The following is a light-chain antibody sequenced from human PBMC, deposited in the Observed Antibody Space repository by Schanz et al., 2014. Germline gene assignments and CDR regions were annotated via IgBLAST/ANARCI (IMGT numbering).Light chain of an antibody. J-gene: IGLJ3*02. CDR3: CSYAGSYTRV. CDR2: EDT. V-gene: IGLV2-8*01. CDR1: SSDVGAYNY. Sequence: QSALTQPPSASGSPGQSVTISCTGTSSDVGAYNYVSWYQQQPGKAPKLMIYEDTQRPSGVPDRFSGTKSGNTASLTISGLQADDEADYYCCSYAGSYTRVFGGGTKLTVL.